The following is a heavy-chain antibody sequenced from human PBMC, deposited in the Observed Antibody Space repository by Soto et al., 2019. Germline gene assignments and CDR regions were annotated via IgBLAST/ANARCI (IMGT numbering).Heavy chain of an antibody. Sequence: EVQLLESGGGLVQPGGSLRLSCAASGFTFSSYAMSWVRQAPGKGLEWVSAISGSGGSTYYADSVKGRFTISRDNSKNTLYLQMNSLRAEDTAVYYCAKVHLYYDFWSGYQGLDYRGQGTLVTVSS. J-gene: IGHJ4*02. CDR1: GFTFSSYA. D-gene: IGHD3-3*01. CDR3: AKVHLYYDFWSGYQGLDY. CDR2: ISGSGGST. V-gene: IGHV3-23*01.